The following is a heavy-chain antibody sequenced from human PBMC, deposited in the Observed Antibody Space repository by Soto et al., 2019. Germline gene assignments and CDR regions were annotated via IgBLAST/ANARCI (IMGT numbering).Heavy chain of an antibody. J-gene: IGHJ6*04. Sequence: ASVKVSCKVSGYTLTELSIHWVRQAPGKGLEWMGGFDPEDGETLYAQKFQGRVTMTEDTSTDTAYRDLSSLSSEGTAVYYCEIVSTAAWSTHNSGYMDVWGKGTTVTAPQ. CDR2: FDPEDGET. D-gene: IGHD1-1*01. CDR1: GYTLTELS. CDR3: EIVSTAAWSTHNSGYMDV. V-gene: IGHV1-24*01.